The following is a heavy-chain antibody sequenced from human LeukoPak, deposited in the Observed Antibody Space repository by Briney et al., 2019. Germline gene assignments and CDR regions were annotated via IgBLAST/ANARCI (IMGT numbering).Heavy chain of an antibody. J-gene: IGHJ4*02. CDR3: AKIDRRYCSRSSCYALDY. CDR2: IYPGDSDT. V-gene: IGHV5-51*01. D-gene: IGHD2-2*01. CDR1: GYSFTSYW. Sequence: GESLKISCEAFGYSFTSYWIGWVRQMPGKGLEWMGIIYPGDSDTRYSPSFQGQVTISVDKSISTAYLQWSSLKASDTAMYYCAKIDRRYCSRSSCYALDYWGQGTLVTVSS.